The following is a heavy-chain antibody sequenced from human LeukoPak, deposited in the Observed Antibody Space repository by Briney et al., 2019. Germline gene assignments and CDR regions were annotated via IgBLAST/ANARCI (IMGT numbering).Heavy chain of an antibody. CDR1: GFTFSSYS. CDR3: ARDPEAYDYVWGSYRYYDY. CDR2: ISSSSSYI. V-gene: IGHV3-21*01. J-gene: IGHJ4*02. Sequence: GGSLRLSCAASGFTFSSYSMNWVRQAPGRGLEWVSSISSSSSYIYYADSVKGRFTISRDNAKNSLYLQMNSLRAEDTAVYYCARDPEAYDYVWGSYRYYDYWGQGTLVTVSS. D-gene: IGHD3-16*02.